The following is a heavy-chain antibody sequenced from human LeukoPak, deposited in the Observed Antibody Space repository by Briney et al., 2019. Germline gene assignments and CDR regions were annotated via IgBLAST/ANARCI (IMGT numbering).Heavy chain of an antibody. J-gene: IGHJ4*02. CDR1: GYTFTSYG. D-gene: IGHD3-3*01. CDR2: ISAYNGNT. CDR3: ARVETNGGGIFEYDFWSGLFDY. Sequence: ASVKVSCKASGYTFTSYGVSWVRQAPGQGLEWMGWISAYNGNTNYAQKLQGRVTMTTDTSTSTAYMELRSLRSDDTAVYYCARVETNGGGIFEYDFWSGLFDYWGQGTLVTVSS. V-gene: IGHV1-18*01.